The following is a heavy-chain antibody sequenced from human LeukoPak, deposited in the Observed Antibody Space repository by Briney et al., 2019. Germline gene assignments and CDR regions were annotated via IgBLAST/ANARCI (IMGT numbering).Heavy chain of an antibody. V-gene: IGHV3-30*04. CDR2: IGLDGGNK. CDR3: VTNREGSGYYYLGY. Sequence: QTGGSLRLSCAASGFTFSSYAMHWVRQAPGKGLEWVSFIGLDGGNKYYADSVKGRFTISRDNSKNTLSLQMNSLRPEDTAVYYCVTNREGSGYYYLGYWGQGTLVTVSS. D-gene: IGHD3-22*01. J-gene: IGHJ4*02. CDR1: GFTFSSYA.